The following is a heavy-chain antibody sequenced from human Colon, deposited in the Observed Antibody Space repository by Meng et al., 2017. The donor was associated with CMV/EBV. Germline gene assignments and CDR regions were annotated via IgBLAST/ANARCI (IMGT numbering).Heavy chain of an antibody. CDR2: LDTTSTYI. Sequence: LLGAGVAPVTPRGSLRPCWVASGFLFTRDRMTWVRQATGKWLEWFSSLDTTSTYIYYADSVKGRFTIYRDNAKNSLYLQMNSLRADDTAIYYCARGGVTTGGYNYWGQGTLVTVSS. V-gene: IGHV3-21*01. J-gene: IGHJ4*02. CDR3: ARGGVTTGGYNY. CDR1: GFLFTRDR. D-gene: IGHD6-25*01.